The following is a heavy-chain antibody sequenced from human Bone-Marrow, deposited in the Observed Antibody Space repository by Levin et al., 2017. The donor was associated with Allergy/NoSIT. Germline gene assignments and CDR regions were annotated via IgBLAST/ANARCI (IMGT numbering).Heavy chain of an antibody. CDR2: ISWNGGKT. V-gene: IGHV3-9*01. CDR1: KFIFDDYG. Sequence: LSLPCATSKFIFDDYGMYWVRQAPGKGLEWVSGISWNGGKTHYADSVKGRFTISRDNAKNSLYLQMNSLRTEDTALYYCVESLNTMTIHDGFDFWGQGTMVTVSA. D-gene: IGHD1/OR15-1a*01. CDR3: VESLNTMTIHDGFDF. J-gene: IGHJ3*01.